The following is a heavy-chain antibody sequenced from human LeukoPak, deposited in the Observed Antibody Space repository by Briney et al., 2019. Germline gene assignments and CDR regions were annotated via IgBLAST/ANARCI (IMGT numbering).Heavy chain of an antibody. Sequence: PSQTLSLTCTVSDDSISSGDYYWSLIRQPAGKGLKWMGRISSSGSTNYNPSLKSRVTISVDTSKNQFSLKLSSVTAADTAVYYCAREALVYYDSSAVVPYYGYMDVWGKGTTVTISS. CDR3: AREALVYYDSSAVVPYYGYMDV. D-gene: IGHD3-22*01. CDR1: DDSISSGDYY. V-gene: IGHV4-61*02. J-gene: IGHJ6*03. CDR2: ISSSGST.